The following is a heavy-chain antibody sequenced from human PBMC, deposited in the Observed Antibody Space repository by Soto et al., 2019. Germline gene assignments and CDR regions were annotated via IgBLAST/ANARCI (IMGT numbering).Heavy chain of an antibody. CDR1: GFSFSNYW. Sequence: GGSLRLSCAAYGFSFSNYWMSWVRQAPGKGLEWVANIKQDGSEKYYVDSVKGRFTISRDNAKNSLYLQMNSLRAEDTAVYYCARGGAAPGRFGYWGQGTLVTVSS. CDR2: IKQDGSEK. D-gene: IGHD6-13*01. CDR3: ARGGAAPGRFGY. V-gene: IGHV3-7*01. J-gene: IGHJ4*02.